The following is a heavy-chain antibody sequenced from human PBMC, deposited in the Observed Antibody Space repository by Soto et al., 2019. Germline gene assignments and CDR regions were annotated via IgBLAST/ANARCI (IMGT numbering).Heavy chain of an antibody. CDR2: ISAYNGNT. V-gene: IGHV1-18*01. J-gene: IGHJ4*02. D-gene: IGHD1-1*01. CDR3: ARDSPINVYNHGFDY. CDR1: GYTFTSYG. Sequence: QVQLVQSGAELKKPGASVKVSCKSSGYTFTSYGISWVRQAPGQGLEWMGWISAYNGNTNYAQKLQGRVTMTTDTSTSTAYMELRSLRSDDTAVYYCARDSPINVYNHGFDYWGQGTLVTVSS.